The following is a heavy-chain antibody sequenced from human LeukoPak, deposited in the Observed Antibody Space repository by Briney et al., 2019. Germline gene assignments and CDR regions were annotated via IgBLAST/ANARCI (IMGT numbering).Heavy chain of an antibody. CDR2: INSDGSST. CDR3: ARDRAFYDSSGYLGDFDY. Sequence: GGSLRLSCAASGFTFSSYWMHWVRQAPGKGLVWVSRINSDGSSTSYADSVKGRFTISRDNAKNTLYLQMNSLGAEDTAVYYCARDRAFYDSSGYLGDFDYWGRGTLVTVSS. D-gene: IGHD3-22*01. V-gene: IGHV3-74*01. J-gene: IGHJ4*02. CDR1: GFTFSSYW.